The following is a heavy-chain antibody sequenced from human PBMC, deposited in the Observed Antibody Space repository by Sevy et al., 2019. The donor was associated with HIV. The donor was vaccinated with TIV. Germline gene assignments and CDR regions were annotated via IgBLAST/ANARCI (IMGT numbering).Heavy chain of an antibody. CDR1: GFSFSIYS. J-gene: IGHJ4*02. CDR3: ARDTTVTSIFNY. D-gene: IGHD3-3*02. Sequence: GGSLRLSCAASGFSFSIYSMNWVRQAPGKGLEWLSSITNSGATKYYAESVKGRFTISRDNAKNSLYLQMDSLRDEDTAVYYCARDTTVTSIFNYWGQGTLVTVSA. V-gene: IGHV3-48*02. CDR2: ITNSGATK.